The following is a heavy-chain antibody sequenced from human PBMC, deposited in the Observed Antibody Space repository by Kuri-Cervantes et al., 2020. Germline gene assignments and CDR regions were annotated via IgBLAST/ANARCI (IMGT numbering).Heavy chain of an antibody. CDR1: GYSISSGYY. CDR3: VAEGGMVVAATPGWFDP. Sequence: SETLSLTCAVSGYSISSGYYWGWIRQPPGKGLEWIGSIYHSGSTYYNPSLKSRVTISVDTSKKQFSLMLSSVTAADTAIYYCVAEGGMVVAATPGWFDPWGQGILVPVPS. J-gene: IGHJ5*02. D-gene: IGHD2-15*01. V-gene: IGHV4-38-2*01. CDR2: IYHSGST.